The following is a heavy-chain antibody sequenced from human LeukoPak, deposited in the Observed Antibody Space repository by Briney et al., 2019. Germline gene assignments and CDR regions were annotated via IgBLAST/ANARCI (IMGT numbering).Heavy chain of an antibody. J-gene: IGHJ4*02. V-gene: IGHV4-39*07. CDR3: ARGLNDSWTGENY. CDR1: GGSISSSSYY. CDR2: IYYTGST. D-gene: IGHD3-3*01. Sequence: SETLSLTCTVSGGSISSSSYYWGWIRQPPGKGLEWIGSIYYTGSTYYNPSLKSRVTISIDTSKNQFSLKLSSVTAADTAVYYCARGLNDSWTGENYWGQGTLVTVSS.